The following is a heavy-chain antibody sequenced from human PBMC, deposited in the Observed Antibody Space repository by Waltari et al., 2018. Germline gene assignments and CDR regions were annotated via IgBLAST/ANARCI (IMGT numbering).Heavy chain of an antibody. CDR2: IRYDGSNK. Sequence: QVQLVESGGGVVQPGGSLRLSCAASGFTFSSYGMHWVRQAPGKGLEWVAFIRYDGSNKYYADSVKGRFTISRDNSKNTLYLQMNSLRAEDTAVYYCAVIAAAGDFDYWGQGTLVTVSS. J-gene: IGHJ4*02. CDR3: AVIAAAGDFDY. V-gene: IGHV3-30*02. D-gene: IGHD6-13*01. CDR1: GFTFSSYG.